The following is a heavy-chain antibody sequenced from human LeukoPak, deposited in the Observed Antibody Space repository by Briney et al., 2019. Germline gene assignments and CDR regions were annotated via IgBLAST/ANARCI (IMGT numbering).Heavy chain of an antibody. D-gene: IGHD5/OR15-5a*01. CDR2: ISSSSDYI. Sequence: KPGGSLRLSCAASGFTFSSYAMSWVRQAPGKGLEWVSSISSSSDYIYYADSVKGRFTISRDNARNSLYLQMNSLRAEDTAVYYCARSRSVSNYKGMDVWGQGTTVTVSS. J-gene: IGHJ6*02. CDR3: ARSRSVSNYKGMDV. CDR1: GFTFSSYA. V-gene: IGHV3-21*01.